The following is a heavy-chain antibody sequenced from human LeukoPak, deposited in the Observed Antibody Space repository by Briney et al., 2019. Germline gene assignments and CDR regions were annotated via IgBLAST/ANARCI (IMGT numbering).Heavy chain of an antibody. J-gene: IGHJ4*02. V-gene: IGHV1-69*13. CDR1: GGTFISYA. CDR2: IIPIFGTA. Sequence: SVKVSCKASGGTFISYAISWVRQAPGQGLEWMGGIIPIFGTANYAQKFQGRVTITADESTSTAYMELSSLRSEDTAVYYCARWGDYDILTGYLSPFDYWGQGTLVTVSS. D-gene: IGHD3-9*01. CDR3: ARWGDYDILTGYLSPFDY.